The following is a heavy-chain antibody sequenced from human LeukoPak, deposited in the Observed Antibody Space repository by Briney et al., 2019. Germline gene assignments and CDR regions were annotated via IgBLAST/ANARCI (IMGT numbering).Heavy chain of an antibody. D-gene: IGHD6-13*01. CDR1: GGSFSGYY. J-gene: IGHJ5*02. CDR2: INHSGST. V-gene: IGHV4-34*01. Sequence: SETLSLTCAVYGGSFSGYYWSWVRQPPGKGLEWIGEINHSGSTNYNPSLKSRVTMSVDTSKNQFSLKLSSVTAADTAVYYCARGSSVLSIAAANWFDPWGQGTLVTVSS. CDR3: ARGSSVLSIAAANWFDP.